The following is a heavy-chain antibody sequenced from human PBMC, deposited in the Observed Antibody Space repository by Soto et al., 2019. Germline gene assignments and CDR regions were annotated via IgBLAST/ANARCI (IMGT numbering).Heavy chain of an antibody. CDR3: NIAVADSDAFDI. CDR2: IRSKAYGGTT. V-gene: IGHV3-49*03. Sequence: EVQLVESGGGLVQPGRSLRLSCTASGFTFGDYAMSWFRQAPGKGLEWVGFIRSKAYGGTTEYAASVKGRFTISRDDSKSIAYLQMNSLKTEDTAVYYCNIAVADSDAFDIWGQGTMVTVSS. J-gene: IGHJ3*02. CDR1: GFTFGDYA. D-gene: IGHD6-19*01.